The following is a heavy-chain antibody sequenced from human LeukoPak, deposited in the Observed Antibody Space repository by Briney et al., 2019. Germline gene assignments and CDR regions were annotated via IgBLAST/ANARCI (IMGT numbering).Heavy chain of an antibody. D-gene: IGHD6-19*01. CDR1: GGTFSSYA. Sequence: ASVKVSCKASGGTFSSYAISWVRQAPGQGLEWMGWINPNSGGTNYAQKFQGWVTMTRDTSISTAYMELSRLRSDDTAVYYCARAVAVAGTDAFDIWGQGTMVTVS. J-gene: IGHJ3*02. CDR2: INPNSGGT. V-gene: IGHV1-2*04. CDR3: ARAVAVAGTDAFDI.